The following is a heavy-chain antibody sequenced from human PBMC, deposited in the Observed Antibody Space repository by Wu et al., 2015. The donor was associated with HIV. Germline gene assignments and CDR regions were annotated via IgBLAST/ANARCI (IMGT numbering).Heavy chain of an antibody. CDR1: GYTFTSYY. J-gene: IGHJ5*02. V-gene: IGHV1-69*18. D-gene: IGHD5-12*01. CDR2: INPIFGTA. Sequence: QVQLVQSGAEVKKPGASVKVSCKASGYTFTSYYMHWVRQAPGQGLEWMGIINPIFGTANYAQKFQGRVTITADESTSTAYMELSSLRSEDTAVYYCARQVATITSDWFDPWGQGTLVTVSS. CDR3: ARQVATITSDWFDP.